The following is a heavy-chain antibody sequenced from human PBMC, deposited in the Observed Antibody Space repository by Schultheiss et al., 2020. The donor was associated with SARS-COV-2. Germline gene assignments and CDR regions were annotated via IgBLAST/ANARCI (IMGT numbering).Heavy chain of an antibody. J-gene: IGHJ5*02. Sequence: SETLSLTCAVYGGSFSGYYWSWIHQPPGKGLEWIGEINHSGSTNYNPSLKSRVTISVDTSKNQFSLKLSSVTAADTAVYYCARGRYSSSCYGLFNWFDPWGQGTLVTVSS. CDR3: ARGRYSSSCYGLFNWFDP. CDR1: GGSFSGYY. V-gene: IGHV4-34*01. CDR2: INHSGST. D-gene: IGHD6-13*01.